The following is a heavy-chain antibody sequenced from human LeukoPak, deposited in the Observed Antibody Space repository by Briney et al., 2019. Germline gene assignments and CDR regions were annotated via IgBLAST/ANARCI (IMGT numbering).Heavy chain of an antibody. CDR1: GGSISSSSYY. CDR3: ARHSGYSYGYWYFDL. Sequence: SETLSLTCTVSGGSISSSSYYCGWIRQPPGKGLGWIVSFYSSGSTYYNPSLKSRVTIFVDTSKNQFSLKLSSVTAADTAVYYCARHSGYSYGYWYFDLWGRGTLVTVSS. J-gene: IGHJ2*01. D-gene: IGHD5-18*01. CDR2: FYSSGST. V-gene: IGHV4-39*01.